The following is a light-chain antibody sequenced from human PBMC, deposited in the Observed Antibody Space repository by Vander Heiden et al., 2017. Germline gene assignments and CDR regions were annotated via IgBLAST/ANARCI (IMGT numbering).Light chain of an antibody. V-gene: IGLV4-69*02. CDR3: QTWTPGMV. CDR1: GGHDTYG. J-gene: IGLJ2*01. CDR2: VNVDGSH. Sequence: QPVLTQSPSASASLGDSVRLTCTRSGGHDTYGIAWHEQQAEKGPRFLMKVNVDGSHSKGDGTPDRFSVSRSGAEFYLTLSRLQSEDEADYYCQTWTPGMVFGGGTKLTVL.